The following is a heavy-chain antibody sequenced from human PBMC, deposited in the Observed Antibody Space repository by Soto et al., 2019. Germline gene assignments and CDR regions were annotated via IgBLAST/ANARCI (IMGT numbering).Heavy chain of an antibody. CDR2: IIPILGIA. V-gene: IGHV1-69*02. CDR3: ATPTNYDYLWRSYPIDY. CDR1: GGTFSSYT. D-gene: IGHD3-16*02. J-gene: IGHJ4*02. Sequence: SVKVSCKASGGTFSSYTISWVRQAPGQGLEWMGRIIPILGIANYAQKFQGRVTITADKSTSTAYMELSSLRSEDTAVYYCATPTNYDYLWRSYPIDYRGQGTLVTVSS.